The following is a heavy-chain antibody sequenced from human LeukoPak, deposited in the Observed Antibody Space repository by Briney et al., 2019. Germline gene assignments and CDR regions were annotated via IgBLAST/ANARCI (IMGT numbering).Heavy chain of an antibody. D-gene: IGHD6-19*01. Sequence: PSETLSLTCAVYGGSFSGYYWSWIRQPQGKGLEWIGEINHRGSTNYNPSLKSRVTISVDTSKNQFSLKLSSVTAADTAVYYCARYVGSAGHYPYYYYYYMDVWGKGTTVTVSS. CDR3: ARYVGSAGHYPYYYYYYMDV. J-gene: IGHJ6*03. V-gene: IGHV4-34*01. CDR1: GGSFSGYY. CDR2: INHRGST.